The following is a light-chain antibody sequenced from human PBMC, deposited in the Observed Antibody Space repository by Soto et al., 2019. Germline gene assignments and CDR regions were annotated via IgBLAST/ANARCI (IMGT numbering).Light chain of an antibody. Sequence: EILLTQSPGTLSRSPGERATLSCGASQSVSNNYLAWYQQKPGQAPRLLIYHADKRATGVPARFSGGGSGTDFTLTITSLEPEDFAVYYCQQCTNWHMRTFGGGTQVDIK. J-gene: IGKJ4*01. CDR3: QQCTNWHMRT. CDR2: HAD. V-gene: IGKV3-11*01. CDR1: QSVSNNY.